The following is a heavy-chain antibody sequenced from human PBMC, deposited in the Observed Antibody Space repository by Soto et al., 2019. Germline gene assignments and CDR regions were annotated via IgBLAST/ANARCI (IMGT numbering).Heavy chain of an antibody. Sequence: EVQLLESGGGLVQPGGSLRLSCAASGFTFSNYAMSWVRQDPGKGLEWVSGISDRGDSTYYADSVRGLSTISRDNSKNTLYLQMNSLRVEDTAEYYCAKEVSYGGKRPYYFAYWGQGILVPVFS. CDR3: AKEVSYGGKRPYYFAY. CDR2: ISDRGDST. D-gene: IGHD4-17*01. J-gene: IGHJ4*02. CDR1: GFTFSNYA. V-gene: IGHV3-23*01.